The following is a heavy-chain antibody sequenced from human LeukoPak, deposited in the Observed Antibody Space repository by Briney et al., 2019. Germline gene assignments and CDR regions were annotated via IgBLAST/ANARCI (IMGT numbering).Heavy chain of an antibody. V-gene: IGHV3-9*01. J-gene: IGHJ6*02. Sequence: SGGSLRLSCAASGFTFDDHAMHWVRHAPWKGLEWVSGISWNSGSIGYADSVKGRFTISRDNAKNSLYLQMNSLRAEDTALYYCAKDGWTSGVVPTFMDVWGQGTTVTVSS. CDR1: GFTFDDHA. CDR3: AKDGWTSGVVPTFMDV. CDR2: ISWNSGSI. D-gene: IGHD2-15*01.